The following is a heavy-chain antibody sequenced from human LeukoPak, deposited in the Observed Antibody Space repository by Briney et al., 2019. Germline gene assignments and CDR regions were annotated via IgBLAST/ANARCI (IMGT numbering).Heavy chain of an antibody. CDR2: IIPIFGTA. CDR1: GGTFSSYA. CDR3: ATSGGGYCSGGSCYGYYYYYMDV. D-gene: IGHD2-15*01. V-gene: IGHV1-69*13. J-gene: IGHJ6*03. Sequence: ASVKVSCKASGGTFSSYAISWVRQAPGQGLEWMGGIIPIFGTANYAQKFQGRVTITADESTSTAYMELSSLRSEDTAVYYCATSGGGYCSGGSCYGYYYYYMDVWGKGTTVTISS.